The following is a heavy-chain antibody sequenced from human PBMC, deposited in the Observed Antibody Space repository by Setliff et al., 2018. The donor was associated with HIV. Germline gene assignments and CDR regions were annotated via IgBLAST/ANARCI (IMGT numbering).Heavy chain of an antibody. CDR3: AKNMPSGDPFEY. Sequence: QTGGSLRLSCVASGFSVNSNYMSWVRQAPGKRLEWVSIIYDGGTTYYGDSVKGRFSISRDYSKNTLYLQMNSLRAEDTAMYYCAKNMPSGDPFEYWGQGTLVTVS. D-gene: IGHD7-27*01. CDR1: GFSVNSNY. CDR2: IYDGGTT. J-gene: IGHJ4*02. V-gene: IGHV3-53*01.